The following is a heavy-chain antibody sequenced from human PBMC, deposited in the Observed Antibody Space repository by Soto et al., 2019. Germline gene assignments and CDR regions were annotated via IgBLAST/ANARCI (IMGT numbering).Heavy chain of an antibody. CDR3: ARDRTSAGGYSRRLFDP. Sequence: RSLTCAVSGGSIISSNWWSWVRQPPGKGLEWIGEIYYSGNTNANPSLKSRVTLSLDKSKNHFSLMLSSVTAADTAIYYCARDRTSAGGYSRRLFDPWGPGTLVTVSS. CDR2: IYYSGNT. CDR1: GGSIISSNW. D-gene: IGHD5-18*01. V-gene: IGHV4-4*02. J-gene: IGHJ5*02.